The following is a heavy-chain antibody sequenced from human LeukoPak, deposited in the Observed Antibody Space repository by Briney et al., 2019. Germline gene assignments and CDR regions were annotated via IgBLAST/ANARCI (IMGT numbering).Heavy chain of an antibody. D-gene: IGHD1-1*01. Sequence: GASVKVSCKASGYIFTDYYLHWARQAPGQGLEWMGWIDPSRDVTRYAQNFQGRVTMTWDTSMSTAYMEVTRLTSDDTAMFYCARDPPATTAFDVWGQGTMVIVSS. V-gene: IGHV1-2*02. CDR2: IDPSRDVT. J-gene: IGHJ3*01. CDR1: GYIFTDYY. CDR3: ARDPPATTAFDV.